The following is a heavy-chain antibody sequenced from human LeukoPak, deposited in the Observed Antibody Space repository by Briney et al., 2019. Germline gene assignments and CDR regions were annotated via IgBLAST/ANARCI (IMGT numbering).Heavy chain of an antibody. CDR3: ARAAPRNYYDSSAYDY. CDR2: IWYDGSKE. V-gene: IGHV3-33*01. J-gene: IGHJ4*02. D-gene: IGHD3-22*01. Sequence: GGSLRLSCAASGFTFSTYGMHWVRQAPGKGLEWVAVIWYDGSKEYYADSVKGRFTVSKDNSKDTVYLQMISLRAEDTAVYYCARAAPRNYYDSSAYDYWGQGSRVTVSS. CDR1: GFTFSTYG.